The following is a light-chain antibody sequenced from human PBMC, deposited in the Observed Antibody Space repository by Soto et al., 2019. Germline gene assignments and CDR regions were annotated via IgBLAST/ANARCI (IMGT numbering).Light chain of an antibody. CDR2: GND. CDR1: SSDIGAGYD. J-gene: IGLJ1*01. CDR3: QSYDSSLSAYV. V-gene: IGLV1-40*01. Sequence: QSVVTQPPSVSGAPGQRVTISCVGSSSDIGAGYDVHWYQQLPGTAPKLLIYGNDNRPSGVSDRFSGSNSGTSASLAITGLQTEDEGHYYCQSYDSSLSAYVFGGGTKVTVL.